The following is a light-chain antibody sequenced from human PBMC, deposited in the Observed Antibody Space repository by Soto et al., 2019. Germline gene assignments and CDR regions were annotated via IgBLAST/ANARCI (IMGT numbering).Light chain of an antibody. V-gene: IGKV3-20*01. J-gene: IGKJ5*01. CDR1: QTVSITY. Sequence: VLTQSPGTLSWSPGESATLSCRASQTVSITYLTWYQQKPGQAPRRLIFGASKRATGIPDRFSGSGAGRDFTFTISGLEHEDFAVYYCQQYGSSPLISFGQGTRLEIK. CDR2: GAS. CDR3: QQYGSSPLIS.